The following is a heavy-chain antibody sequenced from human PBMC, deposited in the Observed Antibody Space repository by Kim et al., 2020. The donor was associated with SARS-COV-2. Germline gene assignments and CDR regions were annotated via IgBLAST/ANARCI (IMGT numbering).Heavy chain of an antibody. CDR1: GFTFSSYG. V-gene: IGHV3-30*18. CDR2: ISYDGSNK. Sequence: GGSLRLSCAASGFTFSSYGMHWVRQAPGKGLEWVAVISYDGSNKYYADSVKGRFTISRDNSKNTLNLQMNSLRAEDTAVYYCAKDLVPYSSSPGWFDPWGQGTLVTVSS. J-gene: IGHJ5*02. D-gene: IGHD6-13*01. CDR3: AKDLVPYSSSPGWFDP.